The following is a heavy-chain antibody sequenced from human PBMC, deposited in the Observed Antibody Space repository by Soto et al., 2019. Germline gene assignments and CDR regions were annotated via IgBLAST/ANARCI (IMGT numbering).Heavy chain of an antibody. Sequence: SETLSLTCTVSGGSISSYYWSWIRQPPGKGLEWIGYIYYSGSTNYNPSLKSRVTISVDTSKNQLSLKLSSVTAADTAVYYCARVNPYYGFDYWGQGTLVTVSS. CDR3: ARVNPYYGFDY. CDR1: GGSISSYY. V-gene: IGHV4-59*08. J-gene: IGHJ4*02. D-gene: IGHD4-17*01. CDR2: IYYSGST.